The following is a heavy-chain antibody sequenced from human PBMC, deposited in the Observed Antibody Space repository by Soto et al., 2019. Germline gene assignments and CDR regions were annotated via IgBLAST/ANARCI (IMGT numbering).Heavy chain of an antibody. Sequence: EEQVVESGGGLVQPGGSLRLSCSASGFSFKTYGMNWVRQAPGKGLEWVSFISGGSSTVYYADSVKGRITLSRDNAKDSLYLQMNSLRAEDTAVYYCARDTSRTHEYNWNAYGDAFAIWGQGTMVTVSS. J-gene: IGHJ3*02. CDR3: ARDTSRTHEYNWNAYGDAFAI. V-gene: IGHV3-48*01. D-gene: IGHD1-20*01. CDR2: ISGGSSTV. CDR1: GFSFKTYG.